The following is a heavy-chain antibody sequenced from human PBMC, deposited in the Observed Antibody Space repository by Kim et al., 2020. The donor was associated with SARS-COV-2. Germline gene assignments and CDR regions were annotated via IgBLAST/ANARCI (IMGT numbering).Heavy chain of an antibody. CDR2: IVVGSGNT. V-gene: IGHV1-58*01. J-gene: IGHJ4*02. Sequence: SVKVSCKASGFTFTSSAVQWVRQARGQRLEWIGWIVVGSGNTNYAQKFQERVTITRDMSTSTAYMELSSLRSEDTAVYYCAAVLGWNAPVVETYFDYWGQGTLVTVSS. CDR3: AAVLGWNAPVVETYFDY. D-gene: IGHD5-18*01. CDR1: GFTFTSSA.